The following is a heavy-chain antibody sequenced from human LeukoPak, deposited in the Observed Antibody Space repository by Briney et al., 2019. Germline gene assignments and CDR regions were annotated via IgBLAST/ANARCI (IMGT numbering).Heavy chain of an antibody. Sequence: SVKVSCKASGGTFSSYAISWVRQAPGQGLEWMGGIIPIFGTANYAQKFQGRVTITADESTSTAYMELSSLRSEDTAVYYCARALGYCSSTSCSYNWFDPWGRGTLVTVSS. CDR1: GGTFSSYA. V-gene: IGHV1-69*13. J-gene: IGHJ5*02. D-gene: IGHD2-2*01. CDR2: IIPIFGTA. CDR3: ARALGYCSSTSCSYNWFDP.